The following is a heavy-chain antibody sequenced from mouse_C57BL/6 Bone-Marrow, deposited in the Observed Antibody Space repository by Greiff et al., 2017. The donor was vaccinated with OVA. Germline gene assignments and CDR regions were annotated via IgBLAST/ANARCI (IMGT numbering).Heavy chain of an antibody. Sequence: DVQLVESEGGLVQPGSSMKLSCTASGFTFSDYYMAWVRQVPEKGLEWVANINYDGSSTYYLDSLKSRFIISRDNAKNILYLQMSSLKSEDTATYYCARERGNWDYFDYWGQGTTLTVSS. CDR1: GFTFSDYY. D-gene: IGHD4-1*01. CDR3: ARERGNWDYFDY. CDR2: INYDGSST. V-gene: IGHV5-16*01. J-gene: IGHJ2*01.